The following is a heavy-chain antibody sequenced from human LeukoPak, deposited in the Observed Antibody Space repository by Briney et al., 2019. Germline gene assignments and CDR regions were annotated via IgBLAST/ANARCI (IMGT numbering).Heavy chain of an antibody. J-gene: IGHJ4*02. Sequence: GGSLRLSCAASGFTFSSYAMSWVRQAPGKGLEWVSGISGSGDSTYYADFVKGRFTISRDNCKNPLYLLMNSLRPADTAVYYCAKLRGLYSGSYVFVYWAQGTVVTVSS. V-gene: IGHV3-23*01. D-gene: IGHD1-26*01. CDR1: GFTFSSYA. CDR3: AKLRGLYSGSYVFVY. CDR2: ISGSGDST.